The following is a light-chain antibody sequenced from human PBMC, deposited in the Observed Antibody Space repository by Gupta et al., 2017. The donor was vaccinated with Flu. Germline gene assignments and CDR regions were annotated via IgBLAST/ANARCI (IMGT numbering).Light chain of an antibody. CDR2: EGS. V-gene: IGLV2-23*01. CDR3: CSYAGSSTWV. Sequence: QSALTQPASVSGSPGQSITLSCTGTSSDVGSYNLVSWYQQHPGKAPKLMIFEGSKRPSGISNRFSGSESGNTASLTISGLQAEDEADYYCCSYAGSSTWVFGGGTKLTVL. J-gene: IGLJ3*02. CDR1: SSDVGSYNL.